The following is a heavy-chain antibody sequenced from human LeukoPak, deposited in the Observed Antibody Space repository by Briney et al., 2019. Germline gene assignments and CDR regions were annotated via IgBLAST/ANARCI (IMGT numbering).Heavy chain of an antibody. J-gene: IGHJ4*02. CDR1: GGTFSSYA. CDR3: ARDRAISGFEAYCGGDCYGY. V-gene: IGHV1-46*01. CDR2: INPSGGST. D-gene: IGHD2-21*02. Sequence: GASVKVSCKASGGTFSSYAISWVRQAPGQGLEWMGIINPSGGSTSYAQKFQGRVTMTRDTSTSTVYMELSSLRSEDTAVYYCARDRAISGFEAYCGGDCYGYWGQGTLVTVSS.